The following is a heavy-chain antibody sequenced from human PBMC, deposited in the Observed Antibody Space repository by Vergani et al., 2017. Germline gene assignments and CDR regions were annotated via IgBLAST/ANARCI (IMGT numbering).Heavy chain of an antibody. CDR3: ARVGWSYYDSSGYYYAPGGWFDP. D-gene: IGHD3-22*01. V-gene: IGHV5-51*03. Sequence: EVQLVQSGAEVKRPGESLKISCKGSGYSFTSYWIGWVHQMPGKGLEWMGIIYPGDSDTRYSPSFQGQVTISADKSISTAYLQWSSLKASDTAMYYCARVGWSYYDSSGYYYAPGGWFDPWGQGTLVTVSS. J-gene: IGHJ5*02. CDR2: IYPGDSDT. CDR1: GYSFTSYW.